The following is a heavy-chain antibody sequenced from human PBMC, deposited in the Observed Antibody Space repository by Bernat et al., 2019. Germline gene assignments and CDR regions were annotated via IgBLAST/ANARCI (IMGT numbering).Heavy chain of an antibody. CDR2: INWNDEK. Sequence: QITLKESGPTLVKPTQTLTLTCTFSGFSLSTSGVGVGWIRQPPGKALEWLALINWNDEKRYSPSLQTRLTITKDTSKNQVDLTMTNMDPVDTATYYCAHLTRYCGNTYCYRNIDYWGQGTLVTVSS. J-gene: IGHJ4*02. CDR1: GFSLSTSGVG. CDR3: AHLTRYCGNTYCYRNIDY. V-gene: IGHV2-5*01. D-gene: IGHD2-2*01.